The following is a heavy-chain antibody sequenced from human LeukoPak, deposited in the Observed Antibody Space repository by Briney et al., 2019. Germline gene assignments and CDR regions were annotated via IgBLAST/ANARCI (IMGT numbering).Heavy chain of an antibody. V-gene: IGHV3-30*02. CDR2: IRHDGSYK. J-gene: IGHJ4*02. CDR1: GFTFSSYG. Sequence: PGGSLRLSCAASGFTFSSYGMHWVRQAPGKGLEWVAFIRHDGSYKYYADSVKGRFTISGDDSKNTLYLQMNSLRAEDTAMYYCAKVSITALDYWGQGTLVTVSS. D-gene: IGHD1-20*01. CDR3: AKVSITALDY.